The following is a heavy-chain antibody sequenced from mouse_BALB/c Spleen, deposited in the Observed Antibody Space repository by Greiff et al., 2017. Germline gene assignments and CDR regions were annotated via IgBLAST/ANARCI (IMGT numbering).Heavy chain of an antibody. CDR3: AGSGYYGSSYAMDY. D-gene: IGHD1-1*01. V-gene: IGHV1-7*01. Sequence: VQLQQSGAELAKPGASVKMSCKASGYTFTSYWMHWVKQRPGQGLEWIGYINPCTGYTEYNQKFKDKATLTADKSSSTAYMQLSSLTSEDSAVYYCAGSGYYGSSYAMDYWGQGTSVTVSS. J-gene: IGHJ4*01. CDR2: INPCTGYT. CDR1: GYTFTSYW.